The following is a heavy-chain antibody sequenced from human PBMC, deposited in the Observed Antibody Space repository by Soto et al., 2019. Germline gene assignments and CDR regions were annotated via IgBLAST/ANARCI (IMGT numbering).Heavy chain of an antibody. D-gene: IGHD3-22*01. CDR1: GYTFTGYF. CDR3: AGYLVRSTMIAAHYGMDV. J-gene: IGHJ6*02. Sequence: ASVKVSCKASGYTFTGYFMHWVRQAPGQGLEWMGWSNPNRGGTNNAQKINARVNMTSETSIRTAYMELRRLGSDDTAGYYRAGYLVRSTMIAAHYGMDVWGQGTTVTVSS. CDR2: SNPNRGGT. V-gene: IGHV1-2*02.